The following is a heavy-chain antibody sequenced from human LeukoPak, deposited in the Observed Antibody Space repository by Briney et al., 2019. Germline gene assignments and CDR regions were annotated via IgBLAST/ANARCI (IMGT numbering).Heavy chain of an antibody. Sequence: SETLSLTCTVSGGPISSSSYYWGWIRQPPGKGLEWIGSIYYSGSTYYNPSLKSRVTISVDTSKNQFSLKLSSVTAADTAVYYCARFPSLRMVVTPGWFYMDVWGKGTTVTVSS. CDR1: GGPISSSSYY. V-gene: IGHV4-39*01. D-gene: IGHD4-23*01. J-gene: IGHJ6*03. CDR2: IYYSGST. CDR3: ARFPSLRMVVTPGWFYMDV.